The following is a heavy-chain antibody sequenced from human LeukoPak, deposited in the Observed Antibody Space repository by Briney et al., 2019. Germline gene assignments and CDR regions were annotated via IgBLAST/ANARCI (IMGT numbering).Heavy chain of an antibody. J-gene: IGHJ3*02. Sequence: PSETLSLTCAVYGGSFSGYYWSWIPQPPGKGLEWIGEINHSGSTNYNPSLKSRVTISVDTSKNQFSLKLSSVTAADTAVYYCARVGDIGAFDIWGQGTMVTVSS. CDR1: GGSFSGYY. CDR2: INHSGST. CDR3: ARVGDIGAFDI. V-gene: IGHV4-34*01. D-gene: IGHD3-16*01.